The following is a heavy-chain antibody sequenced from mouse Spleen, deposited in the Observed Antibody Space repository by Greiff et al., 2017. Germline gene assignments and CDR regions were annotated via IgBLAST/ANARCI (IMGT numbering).Heavy chain of an antibody. D-gene: IGHD2-12*01. Sequence: EVNLVESGGGLVKPGGSLKLSCAASGFTFSDYGMHWVRQAPEKGLEWVAYISSGSSTIYYADTVKGRFTISRDNAKNTLFLQMTSLRSEDTAMYYCARDPLYYSYYSYDVGYFDYWGQGTTLTVSS. V-gene: IGHV5-17*01. CDR1: GFTFSDYG. CDR2: ISSGSSTI. CDR3: ARDPLYYSYYSYDVGYFDY. J-gene: IGHJ2*01.